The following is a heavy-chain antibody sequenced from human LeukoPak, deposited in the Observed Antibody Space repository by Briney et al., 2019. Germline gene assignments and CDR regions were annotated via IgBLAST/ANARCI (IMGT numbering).Heavy chain of an antibody. J-gene: IGHJ1*01. CDR3: AREVTYSSSWNQENYFQH. CDR2: INPNSGGT. V-gene: IGHV1-2*02. Sequence: ASVKVSCKASGYTFTGYYMHWVRQAPGQGLEWMGWINPNSGGTNYAQKFQGRVTMTRDTSISTAYMELSRLRSDDTAVYYCAREVTYSSSWNQENYFQHWGQGTLVTVSS. D-gene: IGHD6-13*01. CDR1: GYTFTGYY.